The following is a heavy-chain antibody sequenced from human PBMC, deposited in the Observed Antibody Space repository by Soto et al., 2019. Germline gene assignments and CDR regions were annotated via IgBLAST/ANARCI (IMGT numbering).Heavy chain of an antibody. CDR3: ARKGYCSGGSCYYPPPFDY. CDR2: ISSSGSTI. D-gene: IGHD2-15*01. V-gene: IGHV3-48*03. J-gene: IGHJ4*02. CDR1: GFTFSSYE. Sequence: PGGSLRLACAASGFTFSSYEMNWVRQAPGKGLEWVSYISSSGSTIYYADSVKGRFTISRDNAKNSLYLQMNSLRAEDTAVYYCARKGYCSGGSCYYPPPFDYWGQGTLVTVS.